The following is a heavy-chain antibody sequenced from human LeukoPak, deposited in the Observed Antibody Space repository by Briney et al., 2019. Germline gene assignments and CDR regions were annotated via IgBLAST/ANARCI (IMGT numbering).Heavy chain of an antibody. CDR3: ARGSMVQGVILLDV. Sequence: SVKVSCKASGGTFSNYAISWVRQAPGQGLEWMGGIVPIFGTANYAQKFQGRVTITADKSTSTAYMELSSLRSEDTAVYYCARGSMVQGVILLDVWGKGTTVTVSS. CDR2: IVPIFGTA. V-gene: IGHV1-69*06. CDR1: GGTFSNYA. D-gene: IGHD3-10*01. J-gene: IGHJ6*04.